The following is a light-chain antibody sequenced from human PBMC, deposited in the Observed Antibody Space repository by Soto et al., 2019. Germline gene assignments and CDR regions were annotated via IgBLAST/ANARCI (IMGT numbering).Light chain of an antibody. V-gene: IGLV1-51*01. Sequence: QSVLTQPPSVSAAPGQKVTISCSGSSSNIGNNYVSWYQQLPGTAPKLLIYDNNKRPSGIPDRFAGSKSDTSATLGITGLQTGEEDDYYCATWDSSLSAVVFGGGTKLTVL. CDR3: ATWDSSLSAVV. J-gene: IGLJ2*01. CDR1: SSNIGNNY. CDR2: DNN.